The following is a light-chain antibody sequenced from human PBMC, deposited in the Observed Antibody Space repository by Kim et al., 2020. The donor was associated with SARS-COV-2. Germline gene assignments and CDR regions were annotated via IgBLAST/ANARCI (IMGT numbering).Light chain of an antibody. CDR2: GKN. J-gene: IGLJ3*02. CDR3: NSRDSRGNHWV. V-gene: IGLV3-19*01. Sequence: SSELTQDPAVSVALGQTVRITCQGDSLRSYYASWYQQKPGQAPVLVIYGKNNRPSGIPDRFSASSSGNTASLTITGAQAEDEADYYCNSRDSRGNHWVFG. CDR1: SLRSYY.